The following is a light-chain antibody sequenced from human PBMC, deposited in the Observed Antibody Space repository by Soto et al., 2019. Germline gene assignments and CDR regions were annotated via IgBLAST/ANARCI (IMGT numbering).Light chain of an antibody. Sequence: HSVLTQPPSVSAAPGQKVTISCSGSSSNIGNDYVSWYQQLPGTAPKFLIYDNNERPSGIPDRFSGSKSGTSATLAITGLQTGDEADYYCGAWDSSLSAYVFGTGTKVTVL. CDR1: SSNIGNDY. CDR3: GAWDSSLSAYV. CDR2: DNN. J-gene: IGLJ1*01. V-gene: IGLV1-51*01.